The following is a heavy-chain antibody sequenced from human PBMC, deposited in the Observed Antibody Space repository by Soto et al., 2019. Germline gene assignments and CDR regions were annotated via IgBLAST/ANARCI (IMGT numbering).Heavy chain of an antibody. Sequence: QVQLVQSGAEVKKPGASVKVSCKASGYTFTSYYMHWVRQAPGQGLEWMGIINPSGGSTSYAQKFQGRVTMTRDTSTSTGYMELSSLRSEDTAVYYCARRAAAWYFDYWGQGTLVTVSS. CDR2: INPSGGST. CDR1: GYTFTSYY. J-gene: IGHJ4*02. V-gene: IGHV1-46*01. CDR3: ARRAAAWYFDY. D-gene: IGHD6-13*01.